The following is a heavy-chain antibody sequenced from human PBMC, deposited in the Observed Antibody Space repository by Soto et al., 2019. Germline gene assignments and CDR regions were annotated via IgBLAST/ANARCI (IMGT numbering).Heavy chain of an antibody. J-gene: IGHJ4*02. CDR2: IYHSGST. V-gene: IGHV4-4*02. CDR1: GGSISSSNW. D-gene: IGHD6-19*01. Sequence: QVQLQESGPGLVKPSGTLSLTCAVSGGSISSSNWWSWVRQPPGKGLEWIGEIYHSGSTNYNPSLKSXXTXSXXKSKNPFSLKLSSVTAADTAVYYCASVAVAGTLDYWGQGTVVTVSS. CDR3: ASVAVAGTLDY.